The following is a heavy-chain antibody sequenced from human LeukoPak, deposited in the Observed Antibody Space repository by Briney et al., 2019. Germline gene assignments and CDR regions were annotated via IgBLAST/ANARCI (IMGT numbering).Heavy chain of an antibody. Sequence: SVKVSCKASGGTFSSYAISWVRQAPGQGLEWMGGIIHIFGTANYAQKFQGRVTITADESTSTAYMELSSLRSEDTAVYYCASRFRDDYGEGWFDPWGQGTLVTVSS. CDR2: IIHIFGTA. D-gene: IGHD4-17*01. CDR3: ASRFRDDYGEGWFDP. CDR1: GGTFSSYA. J-gene: IGHJ5*02. V-gene: IGHV1-69*13.